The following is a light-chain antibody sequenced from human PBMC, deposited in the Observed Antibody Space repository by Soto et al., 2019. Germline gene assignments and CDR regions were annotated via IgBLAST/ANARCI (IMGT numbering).Light chain of an antibody. CDR1: SSDVGGYNY. CDR3: SSYTSSSTLGGV. V-gene: IGLV2-14*01. J-gene: IGLJ1*01. CDR2: DVS. Sequence: QCVLTQPASGYGSPGQWITISCTGTSSDVGGYNYVSWYQQHPGKAPKLMIYDVSNRPSGVSNRFSGSKSGNTASLTISGLQAEDEADYYCSSYTSSSTLGGVFGTGTKVTVL.